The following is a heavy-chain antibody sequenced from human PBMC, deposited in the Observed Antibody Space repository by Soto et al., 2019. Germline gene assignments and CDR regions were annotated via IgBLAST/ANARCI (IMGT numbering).Heavy chain of an antibody. Sequence: GSLRLCCAASGCTLSSYGMHWVRQAPGKGLEWVAVISYDGSNKYYADSVKGRFTISRDNSKNTLYLQMNSLRAEDTAVYYCAKDRGSSWYFAYYYGTAVWGQGTTVTVSS. J-gene: IGHJ6*02. CDR3: AKDRGSSWYFAYYYGTAV. D-gene: IGHD6-13*01. CDR1: GCTLSSYG. V-gene: IGHV3-30*18. CDR2: ISYDGSNK.